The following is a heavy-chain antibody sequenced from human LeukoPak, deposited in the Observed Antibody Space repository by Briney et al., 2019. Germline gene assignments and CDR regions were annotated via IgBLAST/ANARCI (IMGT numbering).Heavy chain of an antibody. V-gene: IGHV6-1*01. CDR3: ARERQDTAMVHVFFPWKSMALSPTGNWFDP. D-gene: IGHD5-18*01. J-gene: IGHJ5*02. CDR2: TYYRSKWYN. CDR1: GDSVSSNSAA. Sequence: SQTLSLTCAISGDSVSSNSAAWNWIRQSPSRGLEWLGRTYYRSKWYNDYAVSVKSRITINPDTSKNQFSLQLNSVTPEDTAVYYCARERQDTAMVHVFFPWKSMALSPTGNWFDPWGQGTLVTVSS.